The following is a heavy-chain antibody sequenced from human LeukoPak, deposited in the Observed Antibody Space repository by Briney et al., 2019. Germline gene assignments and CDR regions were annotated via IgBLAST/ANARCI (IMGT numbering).Heavy chain of an antibody. J-gene: IGHJ5*02. CDR3: ARSSRGAGKVRYHWFDP. D-gene: IGHD6-19*01. Sequence: SSETLSLTCTVSGGSISSYYWSWIRQPAGKGLEWIGRIYASGSTNYNPSLKSRVTISVDTSKNQFSLKLSSVTAADTAVYYCARSSRGAGKVRYHWFDPWGQGTLVTVSS. CDR2: IYASGST. V-gene: IGHV4-4*07. CDR1: GGSISSYY.